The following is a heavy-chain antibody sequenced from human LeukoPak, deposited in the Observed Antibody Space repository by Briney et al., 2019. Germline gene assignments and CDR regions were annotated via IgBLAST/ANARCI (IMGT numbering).Heavy chain of an antibody. J-gene: IGHJ4*02. Sequence: PGGSLRLSCAASGFTFSSYSMNWVRQAPGKGLEWVSSISSSSSYIYYADSVKGRFTISRDNAKNSLYLQMNSLRAEDTAVYYCARAILITTVTYFDYWGQGTPVTVSS. V-gene: IGHV3-21*01. CDR3: ARAILITTVTYFDY. D-gene: IGHD4-11*01. CDR1: GFTFSSYS. CDR2: ISSSSSYI.